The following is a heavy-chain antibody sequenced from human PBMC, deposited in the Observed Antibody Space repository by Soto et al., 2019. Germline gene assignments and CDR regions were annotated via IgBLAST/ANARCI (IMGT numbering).Heavy chain of an antibody. V-gene: IGHV1-58*01. D-gene: IGHD6-19*01. J-gene: IGHJ4*02. CDR3: ATRIGNIGWYWLDS. CDR2: IVLGNGNT. CDR1: GFTFSSSA. Sequence: SVKVSCKASGFTFSSSAVQWVRQARGQRLEWIGWIVLGNGNTNYAQKFQERVTITRDMSTSTAYMEVRSLTSDDTAVYYCATRIGNIGWYWLDSWGQGTLVTVSS.